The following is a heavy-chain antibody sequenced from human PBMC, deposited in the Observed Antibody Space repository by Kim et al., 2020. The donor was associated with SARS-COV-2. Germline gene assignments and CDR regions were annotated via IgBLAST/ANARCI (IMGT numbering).Heavy chain of an antibody. CDR1: GDSISNYY. V-gene: IGHV4-59*08. D-gene: IGHD3-10*01. CDR2: VHPSVRN. J-gene: IGHJ4*02. Sequence: SETLSLTCFVSGDSISNYYWSWIRQPPGKRLEWIAWVHPSVRNMYNPSLKSRVTISLDTSLNLFSLTLRSVTAADTAVYYCARHENSGTYPLDNWGQGTLLTVSS. CDR3: ARHENSGTYPLDN.